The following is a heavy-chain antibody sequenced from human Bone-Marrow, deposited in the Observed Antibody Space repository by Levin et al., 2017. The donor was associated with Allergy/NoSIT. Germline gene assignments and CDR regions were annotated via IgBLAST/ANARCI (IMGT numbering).Heavy chain of an antibody. D-gene: IGHD6-19*01. CDR2: VNCNGGNP. CDR3: AKDNGVYSSEW. V-gene: IGHV1-46*01. CDR1: GYIFTNYF. J-gene: IGHJ4*02. Sequence: GESLKISCKASGYIFTNYFMHWVRQAPGQGLEWMGQVNCNGGNPTYAQKFQGRIAITRDTSTSTVYLSLSSLKSEDTATYYCAKDNGVYSSEWWGQGTPVTVSS.